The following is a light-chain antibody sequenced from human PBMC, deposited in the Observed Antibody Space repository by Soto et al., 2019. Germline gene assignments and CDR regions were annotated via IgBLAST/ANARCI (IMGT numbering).Light chain of an antibody. CDR3: QAGT. Sequence: ENVLTQSPGTLSLSPGERATLSCKTSQSVSARLLAWYQQKPGQAPRLLIYGASSRATGIPDRLSGSGSGTDFTLTISRLEPEDFAVYYCQAGTFGQGTRLEIK. CDR1: QSVSARL. V-gene: IGKV3-20*01. CDR2: GAS. J-gene: IGKJ5*01.